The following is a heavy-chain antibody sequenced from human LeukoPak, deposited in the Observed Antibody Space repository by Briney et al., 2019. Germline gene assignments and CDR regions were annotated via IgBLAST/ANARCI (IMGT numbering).Heavy chain of an antibody. D-gene: IGHD3-16*01. V-gene: IGHV1-18*01. CDR3: ERLRLGGYYYMDV. CDR2: INTYNGDG. J-gene: IGHJ6*03. CDR1: DYTFTHYG. Sequence: ASVKVSCKASDYTFTHYGTTCVRQAPGQGLEWMGWINTYNGDGNYTQRLLGRVTMTRDTSTTTHYMDLRSLSSEDTAVYNCERLRLGGYYYMDVWGKGTAVTVSS.